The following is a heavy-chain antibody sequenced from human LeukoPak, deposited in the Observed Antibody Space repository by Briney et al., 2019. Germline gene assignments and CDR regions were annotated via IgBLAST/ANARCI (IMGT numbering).Heavy chain of an antibody. Sequence: GASVKVSCKASGYTFTRYGISWVRQAPGQGLEWMGWISVYNGNTNYAQKLQGRVTMTTDTSTSTAYMELRSLRSDDTAVYYCAREYYYDSSAYYGDAFDIWGQGTMVTVSS. V-gene: IGHV1-18*01. CDR2: ISVYNGNT. CDR3: AREYYYDSSAYYGDAFDI. D-gene: IGHD3-22*01. J-gene: IGHJ3*02. CDR1: GYTFTRYG.